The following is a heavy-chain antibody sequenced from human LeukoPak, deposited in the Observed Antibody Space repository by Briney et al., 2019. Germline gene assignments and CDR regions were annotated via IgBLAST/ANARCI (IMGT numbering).Heavy chain of an antibody. CDR1: GYTFTSYD. Sequence: ASVKVSCKASGYTFTSYDINWVRQATGQGLEWMGWMNPNSGNTGYAQKFQGRVTMTRDTSISTAYMELSRLRSDDTAVYYCARRSNGAGTDWFDPWGQGTLVTVSS. CDR2: MNPNSGNT. V-gene: IGHV1-8*01. D-gene: IGHD6-19*01. CDR3: ARRSNGAGTDWFDP. J-gene: IGHJ5*02.